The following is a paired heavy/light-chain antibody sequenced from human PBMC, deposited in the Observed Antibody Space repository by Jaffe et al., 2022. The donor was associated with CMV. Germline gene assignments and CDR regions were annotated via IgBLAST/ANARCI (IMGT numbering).Heavy chain of an antibody. CDR3: ASLAAAGLGDDY. CDR1: GYSFTSYW. CDR2: IDPSDSYT. Sequence: EVQLVQSGAEVKKPGESLRISCKGSGYSFTSYWISWVRQMPGKGLEWMGRIDPSDSYTNYSPSFQGHVTISADKSISTAYLQWSSLKASDTAMYYCASLAAAGLGDDYWGQGTLVTVSS. D-gene: IGHD6-13*01. J-gene: IGHJ4*02. V-gene: IGHV5-10-1*03.
Light chain of an antibody. CDR3: LQHNSYLTWT. CDR2: AAS. CDR1: QGISNY. J-gene: IGKJ1*01. V-gene: IGKV1-17*03. Sequence: DIQMTQSPSAMSASVGDRVTITCRASQGISNYLAWFQQKPGKVPKRLIYAASSLQSGVPSRFSGSGSGTEFTLTISSLQPEDFATYYCLQHNSYLTWTFGQGTKVEIK.